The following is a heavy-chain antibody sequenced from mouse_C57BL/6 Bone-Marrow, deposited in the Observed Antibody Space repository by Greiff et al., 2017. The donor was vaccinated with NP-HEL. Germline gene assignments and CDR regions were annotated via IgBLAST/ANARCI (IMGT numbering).Heavy chain of an antibody. CDR1: GYTFTSYW. D-gene: IGHD2-2*01. CDR3: ASLFGGLRRDY. Sequence: QVQLQQPGAELVKPGASVKLSCKASGYTFTSYWMHWVKQRPGQGLEWIGMIHPNSGSTNYNEKVKSKATLTVDKSSSTAYMQLSSLTSEDSAVYYCASLFGGLRRDYWGQGTTLTVSS. V-gene: IGHV1-64*01. CDR2: IHPNSGST. J-gene: IGHJ2*01.